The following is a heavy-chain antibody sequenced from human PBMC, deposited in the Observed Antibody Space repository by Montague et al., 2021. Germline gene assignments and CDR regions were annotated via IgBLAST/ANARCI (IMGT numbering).Heavy chain of an antibody. V-gene: IGHV4-34*01. J-gene: IGHJ4*02. CDR3: ASDRGPFDY. D-gene: IGHD3-16*01. CDR1: GGSLSEFY. CDR2: VSHIEST. Sequence: SETLSLTCGVYGGSLSEFYWTWIRQSPEKGMEWIGVVSHIESTNYNPTLVSRVTMSIDKSKNQFSLTLRSVTAADTAVYYCASDRGPFDYWGQGTVVTVSS.